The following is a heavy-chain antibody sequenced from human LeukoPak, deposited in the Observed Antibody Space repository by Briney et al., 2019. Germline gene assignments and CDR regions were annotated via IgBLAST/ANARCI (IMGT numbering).Heavy chain of an antibody. CDR3: ATIVGATRDDAFDI. D-gene: IGHD1-26*01. Sequence: ASVKVSCKVSGYTLTELSMHWVRQAPGKGLEWMGGFDPEDGETIYAQKFQGRVTMTEDTSTDTAYMELSSLRSEDTAVYYCATIVGATRDDAFDIWGQGTMVTVSS. V-gene: IGHV1-24*01. CDR2: FDPEDGET. CDR1: GYTLTELS. J-gene: IGHJ3*02.